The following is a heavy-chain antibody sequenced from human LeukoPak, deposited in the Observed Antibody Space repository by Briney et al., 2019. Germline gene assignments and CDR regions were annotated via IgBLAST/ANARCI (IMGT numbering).Heavy chain of an antibody. J-gene: IGHJ4*02. Sequence: ASETLSFTCTVSGGSISTYYWNWIRQPPGKGLKWIGYIYYSGSSNYNPSLKSRVTISVDTSTNQFSLNLTSVTAADTAVYYCARGGIRQTFDNWGQGTLVTVSS. CDR2: IYYSGSS. V-gene: IGHV4-59*01. CDR3: ARGGIRQTFDN. CDR1: GGSISTYY. D-gene: IGHD3-3*02.